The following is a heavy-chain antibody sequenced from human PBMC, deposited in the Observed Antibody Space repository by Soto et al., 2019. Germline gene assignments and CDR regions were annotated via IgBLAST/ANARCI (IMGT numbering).Heavy chain of an antibody. D-gene: IGHD2-2*01. J-gene: IGHJ4*02. CDR3: ARVYRYCSRTSCYYFEY. V-gene: IGHV4-59*01. Sequence: SETLSLTCTVSCGSISSYCWGWIRQPPGEGLEWIGYIYYSGNTNYNPSLKSRVTISVETSKNQFSLKLSSVTAADTAVYYCARVYRYCSRTSCYYFEYWAQGTIVTLSS. CDR1: CGSISSYC. CDR2: IYYSGNT.